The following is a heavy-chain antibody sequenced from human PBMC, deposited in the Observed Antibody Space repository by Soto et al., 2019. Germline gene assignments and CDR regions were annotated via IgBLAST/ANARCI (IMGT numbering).Heavy chain of an antibody. CDR1: GYIFSNYW. CDR2: VFPGNSDT. Sequence: GESLKISCEVSGYIFSNYWIGCVRQMPGKGLEWMAIVFPGNSDTIYGPSFRGQVTISADKSISTAYLQWNSLQASDTAIYYCARHNVYAMDVWGQGTTVTVSS. J-gene: IGHJ6*02. CDR3: ARHNVYAMDV. V-gene: IGHV5-51*01.